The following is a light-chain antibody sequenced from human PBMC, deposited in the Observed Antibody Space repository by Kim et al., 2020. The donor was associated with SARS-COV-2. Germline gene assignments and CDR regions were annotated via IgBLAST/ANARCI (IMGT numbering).Light chain of an antibody. CDR1: SSDIGTYNY. Sequence: QSALTQPPSASGSPGQSVTISCTGTSSDIGTYNYVSWHQQHPGKAPKVVIYEVNKRPSGVPDRFSGSKSGNTASLTVSGLQVEDEADYYCSSFAGGGNPVLLGGGTQLTFL. CDR3: SSFAGGGNPVL. J-gene: IGLJ2*01. CDR2: EVN. V-gene: IGLV2-8*01.